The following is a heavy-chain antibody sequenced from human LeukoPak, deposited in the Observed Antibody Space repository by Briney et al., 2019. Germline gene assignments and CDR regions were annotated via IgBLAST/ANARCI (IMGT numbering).Heavy chain of an antibody. CDR3: AKDAVYCSSTSCYGREGGEIDY. J-gene: IGHJ4*02. D-gene: IGHD2-2*01. Sequence: PGTSLRLSCAASGFTFSSYAMHWVRQAPGKGLEWVAVISYDGSNKYYADSVKGRFTISRDNSKNTLYLQMNSLRAEDTAVYYCAKDAVYCSSTSCYGREGGEIDYWGQGTLVTVSS. CDR1: GFTFSSYA. CDR2: ISYDGSNK. V-gene: IGHV3-30*18.